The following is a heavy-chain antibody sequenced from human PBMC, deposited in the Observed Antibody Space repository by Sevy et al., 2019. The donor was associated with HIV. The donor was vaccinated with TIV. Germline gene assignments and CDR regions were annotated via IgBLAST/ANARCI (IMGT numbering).Heavy chain of an antibody. V-gene: IGHV5-51*01. CDR1: GYSFTSYW. D-gene: IGHD1-26*01. CDR2: IYPGDSDT. Sequence: GESLKISCKGSGYSFTSYWIGWVRQMPGKGLEWMGIIYPGDSDTIYSLSFQGQVTISADKSISTAYLQWSSLKASDTAMYYCARRERNLDFDYWGQGTLVTVSS. J-gene: IGHJ4*02. CDR3: ARRERNLDFDY.